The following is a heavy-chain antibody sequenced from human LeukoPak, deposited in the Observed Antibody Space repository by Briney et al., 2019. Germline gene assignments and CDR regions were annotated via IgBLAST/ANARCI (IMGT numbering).Heavy chain of an antibody. Sequence: ASVKVSCKAFGCTFTSYYMHWVRQAPGQGLEWMGIINPSGGSTSYAQKFQGRVTMTRDTSTSTVCMELSSLRSEDTAVYYCARGRHYYDSSDYYYEGDAFDIWGQGTMVTVSS. CDR1: GCTFTSYY. D-gene: IGHD3-22*01. V-gene: IGHV1-46*01. CDR2: INPSGGST. J-gene: IGHJ3*02. CDR3: ARGRHYYDSSDYYYEGDAFDI.